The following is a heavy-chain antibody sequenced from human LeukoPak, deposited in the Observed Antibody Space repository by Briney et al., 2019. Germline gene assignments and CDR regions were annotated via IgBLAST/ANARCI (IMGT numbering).Heavy chain of an antibody. J-gene: IGHJ2*01. CDR3: AIVAAAIPRWYFDL. Sequence: SVTVPCKPSGGIITNYAISWVRQAPGQGLEWAGVIIPIFGTSNYAQKFQGQVTITADKSTNTAYMELSSLRSDDTGVYYCAIVAAAIPRWYFDLWGRGTLVTVSS. CDR1: GGIITNYA. CDR2: IIPIFGTS. D-gene: IGHD2-2*01. V-gene: IGHV1-69*06.